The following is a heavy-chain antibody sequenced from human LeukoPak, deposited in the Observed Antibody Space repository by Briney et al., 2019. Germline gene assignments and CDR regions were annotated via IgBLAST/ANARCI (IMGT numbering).Heavy chain of an antibody. Sequence: PGGSLRLSCAASGFIFSSYAMSWVRQGPGKGLEWVSAISGSGGSTYYADSVKGRFTISRDNSKNTLYLQMNSLRAEDTAVYYCAKAPSGGTDYWGQGTLVTVSS. CDR3: AKAPSGGTDY. D-gene: IGHD6-25*01. J-gene: IGHJ4*02. CDR2: ISGSGGST. V-gene: IGHV3-23*01. CDR1: GFIFSSYA.